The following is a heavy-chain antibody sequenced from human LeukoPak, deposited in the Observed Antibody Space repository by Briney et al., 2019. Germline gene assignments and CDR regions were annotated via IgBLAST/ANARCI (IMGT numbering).Heavy chain of an antibody. Sequence: PGGSLRLSCAASGFTFSSYGMHWVRQAPGKGLEWVAVISYDGSNKYYADSVKGRFTISRDNSKNTLYLQMNSLRAEDMALYYCAKGGSRYYYGSGSYSDHWGQGTLVTVSS. V-gene: IGHV3-30*18. J-gene: IGHJ4*02. CDR1: GFTFSSYG. CDR2: ISYDGSNK. D-gene: IGHD3-10*01. CDR3: AKGGSRYYYGSGSYSDH.